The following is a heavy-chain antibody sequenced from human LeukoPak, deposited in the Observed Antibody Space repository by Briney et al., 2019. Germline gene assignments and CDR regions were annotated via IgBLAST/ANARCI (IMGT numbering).Heavy chain of an antibody. CDR3: AAWRRMGASDYFDY. Sequence: NPGGSLRLSCAASGFTFSSYSMNWVRQAPGKGLEWVSSISSSSSYIYYADSVKGRFTISRDNAKNSLYLQMNSLRAEDTAEYYCAAWRRMGASDYFDYWGQGTLVTVSS. D-gene: IGHD1-26*01. CDR2: ISSSSSYI. V-gene: IGHV3-21*01. J-gene: IGHJ4*02. CDR1: GFTFSSYS.